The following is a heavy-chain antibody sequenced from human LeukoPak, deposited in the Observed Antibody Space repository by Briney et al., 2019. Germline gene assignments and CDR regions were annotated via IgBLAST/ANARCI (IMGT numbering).Heavy chain of an antibody. V-gene: IGHV3-21*01. D-gene: IGHD3-22*01. CDR2: FGTRSTSI. J-gene: IGHJ4*02. CDR3: AREVSEGFDF. CDR1: GFTFSNYA. Sequence: PGGSLRLSCAASGFTFSNYASQWVRQAPGEGLEWVSSFGTRSTSIYHAGSVRGRFAISRDNAKNSLYLQMNSLRAEDTALYYCAREVSEGFDFWGQGTLVTVSS.